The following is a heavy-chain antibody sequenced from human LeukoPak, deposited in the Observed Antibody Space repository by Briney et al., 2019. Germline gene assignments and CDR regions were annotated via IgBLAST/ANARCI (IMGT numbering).Heavy chain of an antibody. Sequence: GGSLRLSCTASGFTFSDYYMSWIRQAPGKGLEWVSAISGSGGSTYYADSVKGRFTISRDNSKNTLYLQMNSLRAEDTAVYYCAKDPSYYDILTGYYISWYFDLWGRGTLVTVSS. CDR2: ISGSGGST. CDR3: AKDPSYYDILTGYYISWYFDL. CDR1: GFTFSDYY. V-gene: IGHV3-23*01. D-gene: IGHD3-9*01. J-gene: IGHJ2*01.